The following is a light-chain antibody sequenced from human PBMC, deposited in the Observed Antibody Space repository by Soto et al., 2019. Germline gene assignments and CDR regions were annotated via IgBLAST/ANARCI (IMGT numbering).Light chain of an antibody. CDR3: SSYTTSGTYV. CDR2: EVS. Sequence: ALTQPASVSGSPGQSITISCTGTSSDVGGYNYVSWYQQHPGKAPKLMISEVSHRPSGVSNRFSGSKSGNTASLTISGLQAEDEADYYCSSYTTSGTYVFGAGTKVTVL. J-gene: IGLJ1*01. V-gene: IGLV2-14*01. CDR1: SSDVGGYNY.